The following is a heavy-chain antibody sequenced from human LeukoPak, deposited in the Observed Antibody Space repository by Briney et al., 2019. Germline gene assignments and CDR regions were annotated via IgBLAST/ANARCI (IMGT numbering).Heavy chain of an antibody. V-gene: IGHV4-59*12. CDR1: GDSIGNYY. CDR3: ARCLIAAAGIPYYFDY. CDR2: ISYSGST. D-gene: IGHD6-13*01. Sequence: SETLSLTCTVSGDSIGNYYWSWIRQPPGKGLEWIGYISYSGSTNYNPSLKSRVTISVDTSKNQFSLKLSSVTAADTAVYYCARCLIAAAGIPYYFDYWGQGTLVTVSP. J-gene: IGHJ4*02.